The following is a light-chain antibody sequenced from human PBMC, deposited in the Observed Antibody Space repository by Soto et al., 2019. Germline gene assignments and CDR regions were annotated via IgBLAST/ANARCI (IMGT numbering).Light chain of an antibody. CDR1: SSNIGSNT. Sequence: QSVLTQPPSASGTPGQRVTISCSGSSSNIGSNTVNWYQQLPGTAPKLLIYSNNQRPSGVPDRFSGSKSGTSASLAISGLQSEDEANYYCTSYSGITTLGVFGTGTKLTVL. CDR2: SNN. CDR3: TSYSGITTLGV. V-gene: IGLV1-44*01. J-gene: IGLJ1*01.